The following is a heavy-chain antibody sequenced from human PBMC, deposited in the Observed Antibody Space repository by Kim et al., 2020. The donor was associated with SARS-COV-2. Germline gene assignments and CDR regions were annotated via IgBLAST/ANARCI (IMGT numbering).Heavy chain of an antibody. CDR3: TREYSGSYGAIDY. J-gene: IGHJ4*02. D-gene: IGHD1-26*01. Sequence: AASVKGRFTISRDDSKSIAYLQMNSLKTEDTAVYYCTREYSGSYGAIDYWGQGTLVTVSS. V-gene: IGHV3-49*02.